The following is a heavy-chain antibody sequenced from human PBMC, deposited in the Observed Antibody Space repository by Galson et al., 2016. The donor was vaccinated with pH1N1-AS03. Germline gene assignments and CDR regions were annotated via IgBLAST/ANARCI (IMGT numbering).Heavy chain of an antibody. J-gene: IGHJ3*01. CDR3: VRAEPYYYDRRKYFAFLL. D-gene: IGHD3-22*01. CDR2: ISSSGDTT. CDR1: GFTFGDFE. Sequence: SLRLSCAASGFTFGDFEMNWVRQAPGKGLEWVAYISSSGDTTYYADSVKARFTISRDSVKDSLYLQMASLRVEDTALYYCVRAEPYYYDRRKYFAFLLWGQGTTVIVSS. V-gene: IGHV3-48*03.